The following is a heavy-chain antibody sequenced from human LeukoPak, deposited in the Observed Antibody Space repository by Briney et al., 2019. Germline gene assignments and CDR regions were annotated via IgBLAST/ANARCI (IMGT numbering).Heavy chain of an antibody. CDR3: ARQNVDTAMVQTPYDAFDI. CDR2: IYPGDSDT. CDR1: GYSFTNYW. J-gene: IGHJ3*02. D-gene: IGHD5-18*01. V-gene: IGHV5-51*01. Sequence: GESLKISCKGSGYSFTNYWIGWVRQMPGKGLEWMGIIYPGDSDTRYSPSFQGQVTISADKSISTAYLQWSSLKASDTAMYYCARQNVDTAMVQTPYDAFDIWGQGTMVTVSS.